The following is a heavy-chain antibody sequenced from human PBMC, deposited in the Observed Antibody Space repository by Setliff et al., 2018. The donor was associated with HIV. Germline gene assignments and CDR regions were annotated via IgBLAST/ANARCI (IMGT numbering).Heavy chain of an antibody. CDR1: GGSITSYY. D-gene: IGHD3-10*01. V-gene: IGHV4-59*08. J-gene: IGHJ4*02. CDR2: IFDSGTT. CDR3: ARQGGYNSPLMV. Sequence: SETLSLTCTVSGGSITSYYWNWIRQSPGKGLEWTGYIFDSGTTKYNPSVTSRVTISVDASKNQFFLQLISVTAADTAVYYCARQGGYNSPLMVWGQGKLVTVSS.